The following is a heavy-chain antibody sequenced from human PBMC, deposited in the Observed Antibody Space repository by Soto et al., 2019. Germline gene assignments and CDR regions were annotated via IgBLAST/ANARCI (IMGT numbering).Heavy chain of an antibody. CDR1: GYTFTSYG. Sequence: QVPLVQSGAEVKKPGASVKVSCKASGYTFTSYGISWVRQAPGQGLEWMGWIRAYNGYTNYAQKFQGRVTLTTDTSTSTAYMELRSPISDDTAVYYCARASDGYRSGWYVGYFDYWGQGTLVTVSS. J-gene: IGHJ4*02. V-gene: IGHV1-18*04. CDR3: ARASDGYRSGWYVGYFDY. CDR2: IRAYNGYT. D-gene: IGHD6-19*01.